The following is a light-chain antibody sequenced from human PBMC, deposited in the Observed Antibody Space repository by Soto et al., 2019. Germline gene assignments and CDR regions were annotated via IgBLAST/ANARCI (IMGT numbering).Light chain of an antibody. J-gene: IGKJ1*01. Sequence: ETVLTQSPATLSVSPGERVTLSCRASQSVRSSLAWYQQKPGQAPRLLISGASTRATGIPARFSGSGSGTEFTLTISSLQSEDFAIYYCQQYNGCPPWTFGQGTKVEIK. CDR1: QSVRSS. CDR3: QQYNGCPPWT. V-gene: IGKV3-15*01. CDR2: GAS.